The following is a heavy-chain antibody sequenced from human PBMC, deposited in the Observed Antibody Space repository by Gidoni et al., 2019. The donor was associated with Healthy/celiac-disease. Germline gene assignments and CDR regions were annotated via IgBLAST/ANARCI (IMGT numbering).Heavy chain of an antibody. D-gene: IGHD3-10*01. J-gene: IGHJ5*02. CDR1: GYTFPGYY. CDR3: ARGSGSYYKNGWFDP. CDR2: INPNSGGT. Sequence: QVQLVQSGAEVKKPGASVKVSCKASGYTFPGYYMHWVRQAPGQGLEWMGWINPNSGGTNYAQKFQGRVTMTRDTSISTAYMELSRLRSDDTAVYYCARGSGSYYKNGWFDPWGQGTLVTVSS. V-gene: IGHV1-2*02.